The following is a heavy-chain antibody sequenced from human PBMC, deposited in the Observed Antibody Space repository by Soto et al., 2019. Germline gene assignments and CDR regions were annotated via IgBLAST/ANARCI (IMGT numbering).Heavy chain of an antibody. J-gene: IGHJ4*02. CDR3: ARDVYCSGGSCYIDY. V-gene: IGHV1-18*01. CDR2: ISAYNGNT. Sequence: GASVKVSCKASGYTFTSYGISWVRQAPGQGLEWMGWISAYNGNTNYAQKLQGRVTMTTDTSTSTAYMELRSLRSDDTAVYYCARDVYCSGGSCYIDYWGQGTLVTGAS. CDR1: GYTFTSYG. D-gene: IGHD2-15*01.